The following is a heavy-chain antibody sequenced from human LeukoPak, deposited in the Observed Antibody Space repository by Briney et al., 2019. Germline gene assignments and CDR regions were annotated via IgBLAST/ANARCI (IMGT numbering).Heavy chain of an antibody. V-gene: IGHV1-2*02. J-gene: IGHJ5*02. Sequence: ASVKVSCKASGYTFTGYYIHWVRQAPGQGLEWMGWINPNSGGTNYAQKFQGRVTMTRDTSISTAYMELSRLRSDDTAVYYCARGSTTYSSGWEFDPWGQGTLVTVSS. D-gene: IGHD6-19*01. CDR3: ARGSTTYSSGWEFDP. CDR1: GYTFTGYY. CDR2: INPNSGGT.